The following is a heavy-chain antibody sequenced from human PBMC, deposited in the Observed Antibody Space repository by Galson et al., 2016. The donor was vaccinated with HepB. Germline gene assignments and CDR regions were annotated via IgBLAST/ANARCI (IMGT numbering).Heavy chain of an antibody. CDR1: GFTFSIYS. V-gene: IGHV3-64*04. J-gene: IGHJ5*02. D-gene: IGHD3-22*01. CDR3: AIRLDYYGSRGS. Sequence: SLRLSCAASGFTFSIYSMHWVRQAPGKGLEYVSVLTPNGGNTFYADSVKGRFTISRDNSRNTLFLQLNSLRAEDTAVYYCAIRLDYYGSRGSWGQGTLVTVSS. CDR2: LTPNGGNT.